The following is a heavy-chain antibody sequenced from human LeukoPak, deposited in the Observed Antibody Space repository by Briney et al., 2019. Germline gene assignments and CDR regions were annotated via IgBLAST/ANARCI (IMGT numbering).Heavy chain of an antibody. D-gene: IGHD6-6*01. CDR1: GFTFTSYG. CDR2: VWNDGTHK. Sequence: GGSLRLSCATSGFTFTSYGLNWVRQAPGKGLEWVAIVWNDGTHKYYADSVKGRFTISRDNSQNTVFLQMNSLRVEDTGVYYCARLGSLRSFDYWGQGTLLTVSS. J-gene: IGHJ4*02. V-gene: IGHV3-33*01. CDR3: ARLGSLRSFDY.